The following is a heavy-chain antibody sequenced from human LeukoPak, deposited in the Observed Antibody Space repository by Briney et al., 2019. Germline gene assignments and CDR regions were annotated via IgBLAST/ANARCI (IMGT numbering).Heavy chain of an antibody. CDR2: IYPGDSDT. CDR1: GYSFTSYW. V-gene: IGHV5-51*01. J-gene: IGHJ4*02. CDR3: ARRGRPNYYGSGTRGARIDY. D-gene: IGHD3-10*01. Sequence: GESLKISCKGSGYSFTSYWIGWVRQLPGKGLEWMGIIYPGDSDTRYSPSFQGQVTISADKSISTAYLQWSSLKASDTAMYYCARRGRPNYYGSGTRGARIDYWGQGTLVTVSS.